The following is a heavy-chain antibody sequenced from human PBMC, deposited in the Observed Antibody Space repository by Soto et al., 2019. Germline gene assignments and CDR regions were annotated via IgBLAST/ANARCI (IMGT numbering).Heavy chain of an antibody. CDR2: IIPIFGTA. D-gene: IGHD1-26*01. V-gene: IGHV1-69*06. CDR1: GGTFSSYA. Sequence: SSVKVSCKASGGTFSSYAISWVRQAPGQGLEWMGGIIPIFGTANYAQKFQGRVTITADKSTSTAYMELSSLRSEDTAVYYCAREELPRLDAFEIWGQGTMVTVSS. J-gene: IGHJ3*02. CDR3: AREELPRLDAFEI.